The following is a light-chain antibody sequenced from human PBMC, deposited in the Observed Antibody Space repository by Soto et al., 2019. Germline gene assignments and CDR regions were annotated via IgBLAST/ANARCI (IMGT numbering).Light chain of an antibody. V-gene: IGKV3-20*01. CDR3: HHYGYGADT. J-gene: IGKJ2*01. CDR2: DAS. CDR1: ETVGSNY. Sequence: EVVLTQFPGTLSLSPGERATLSCRASETVGSNYLAWYQQQPGQAPRLLIFDASSRAAGIPDRFSGSGSGTEFSLTISRLEPEDSAVYFCHHYGYGADTFGQGTKVEI.